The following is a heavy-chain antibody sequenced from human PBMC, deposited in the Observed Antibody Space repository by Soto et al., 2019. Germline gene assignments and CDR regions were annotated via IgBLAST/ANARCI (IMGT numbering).Heavy chain of an antibody. CDR3: ARGLAYYDFSGLTWFDP. V-gene: IGHV3-23*01. CDR2: ISGSGGST. J-gene: IGHJ5*02. Sequence: GGSLRLSCAASGFTFSSYAMSWVRQAPGKGLEWVSAISGSGGSTYYADSVKGRFTISRDNSKNTLYLQMNSLRAEDTAVYYCARGLAYYDFSGLTWFDPWGQGTLVTVSS. CDR1: GFTFSSYA. D-gene: IGHD3-3*01.